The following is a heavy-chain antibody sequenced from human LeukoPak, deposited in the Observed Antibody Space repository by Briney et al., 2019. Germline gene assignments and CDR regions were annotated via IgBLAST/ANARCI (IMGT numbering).Heavy chain of an antibody. CDR1: GYTFTSYY. V-gene: IGHV1-46*01. J-gene: IGHJ3*02. D-gene: IGHD1-26*01. Sequence: ASVKVSCKASGYTFTSYYMHWVRQAPGQGLEWMGIINPSGGSTSYAQKFQGRVTMTRDMSTSTVYMELSSLRSEDTAVYYCARDGKVGATLYDAFDIWGQGTMVTVSS. CDR3: ARDGKVGATLYDAFDI. CDR2: INPSGGST.